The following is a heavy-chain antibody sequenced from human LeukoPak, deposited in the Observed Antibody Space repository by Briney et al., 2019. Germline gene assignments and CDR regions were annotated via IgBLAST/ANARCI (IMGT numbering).Heavy chain of an antibody. CDR1: GFTFSSYS. V-gene: IGHV3-21*04. Sequence: PGGSLRLSCAASGFTFSSYSMNWVRQAPGKGLEWVSSISSSSSYIYYADSVKGRFTISRDNAKNTVYLQMNSLRADDTAVYYCAKGGGIRGFDYWGQGTLVTVSS. D-gene: IGHD1-14*01. CDR3: AKGGGIRGFDY. CDR2: ISSSSSYI. J-gene: IGHJ4*02.